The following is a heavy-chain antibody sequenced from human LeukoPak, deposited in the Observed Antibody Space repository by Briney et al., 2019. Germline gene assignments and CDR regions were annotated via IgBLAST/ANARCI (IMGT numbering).Heavy chain of an antibody. CDR3: ARGTNYFDTSGYQYNWFDP. V-gene: IGHV4-38-2*02. J-gene: IGHJ5*02. CDR2: IYHSGST. CDR1: SYSINNGYY. Sequence: SETLSLTCTVSSYSINNGYYWGWIRQPPGQGLEWIGSIYHSGSTYYNPSLKSRVTISLDTSKNQFSLKLNSVTAADTAVYYCARGTNYFDTSGYQYNWFDPWGQGTLVTISS. D-gene: IGHD3-22*01.